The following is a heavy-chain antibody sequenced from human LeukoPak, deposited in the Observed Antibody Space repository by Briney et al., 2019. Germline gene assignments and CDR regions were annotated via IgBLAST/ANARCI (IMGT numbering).Heavy chain of an antibody. CDR3: AREGAYCGGDCSGFDY. CDR2: IYYSGST. V-gene: IGHV4-31*03. Sequence: PSQTLSLTCTVSGGSISSGGYCWSWIRQHPGKGLEWIGYIYYSGSTYYNPSLKSRVTISVDTSKNQFSLKLSSVTAADTAVYYCAREGAYCGGDCSGFDYWGQGTLVTVSS. D-gene: IGHD2-21*02. J-gene: IGHJ4*02. CDR1: GGSISSGGYC.